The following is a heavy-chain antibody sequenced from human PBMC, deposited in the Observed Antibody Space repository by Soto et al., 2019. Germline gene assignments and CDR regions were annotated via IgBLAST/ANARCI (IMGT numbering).Heavy chain of an antibody. CDR3: AKDEDNPVAVRFFGS. V-gene: IGHV3-30*18. CDR2: ISLEGSNK. D-gene: IGHD2-21*01. CDR1: GFNFSHDA. Sequence: GGSLRLSCKASGFNFSHDAMHWVRQAPGKGLEWLAIISLEGSNKYSSNPVKNRFTISRDNSKSTLYLQKNNLIPEDTAVEYFAKDEDNPVAVRFFGSWGQGTPVTVSS. J-gene: IGHJ4*02.